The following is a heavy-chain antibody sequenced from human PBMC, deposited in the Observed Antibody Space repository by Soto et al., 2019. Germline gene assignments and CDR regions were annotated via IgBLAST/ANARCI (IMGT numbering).Heavy chain of an antibody. Sequence: SGGSLRLSCAASGFTFSSYDMHWVRQATGKGLEWVSAIGTAGDTYYPGSVKGRFTISRENAKNSLYLQMNSLRAGDTAVYYCARASDSSGWYPAYYFDYWGQGTLVTVSS. CDR2: IGTAGDT. D-gene: IGHD6-19*01. CDR1: GFTFSSYD. J-gene: IGHJ4*02. V-gene: IGHV3-13*01. CDR3: ARASDSSGWYPAYYFDY.